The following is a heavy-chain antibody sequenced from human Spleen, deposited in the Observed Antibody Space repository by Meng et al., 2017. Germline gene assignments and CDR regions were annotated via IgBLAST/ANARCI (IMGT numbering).Heavy chain of an antibody. Sequence: GSLRLSCTVSGGSISSSSYYWGWIRQPPGKGLEWIGSIYYSGSTYYNPSLKSRVTISVDTSKNQFSLKLSSVTAADTAVYYCARVIGCSSTSCYVEDYYYGMDVWGQGTTVTVSS. V-gene: IGHV4-39*07. J-gene: IGHJ6*02. CDR1: GGSISSSSYY. D-gene: IGHD2-2*01. CDR2: IYYSGST. CDR3: ARVIGCSSTSCYVEDYYYGMDV.